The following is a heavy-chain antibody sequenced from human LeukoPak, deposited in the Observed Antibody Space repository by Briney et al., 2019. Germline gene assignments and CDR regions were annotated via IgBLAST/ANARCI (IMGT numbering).Heavy chain of an antibody. CDR3: ARPGIAVAGTGGMDV. V-gene: IGHV3-21*01. CDR2: ISSSSSYI. D-gene: IGHD6-13*01. J-gene: IGHJ6*02. CDR1: GFTFSSYA. Sequence: GGSLRLSCAASGFTFSSYAMSWVRQAPGKGLEWVSSISSSSSYIYYADSVKGRFTISRDNAKNSLYLQMNSLRAEDTAVYYCARPGIAVAGTGGMDVWGQGTTVTVSS.